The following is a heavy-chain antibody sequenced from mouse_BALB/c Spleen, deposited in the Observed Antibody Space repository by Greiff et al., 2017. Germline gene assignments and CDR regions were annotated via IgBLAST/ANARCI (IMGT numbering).Heavy chain of an antibody. J-gene: IGHJ3*01. Sequence: EVNLVESGGGLVQPGESLKLSCESNEYEFPSHDMSWVRKTPEKRLELVAAINSDGGSTYYPDTMERRFIISRDNTKKTLYLQMSSLRSEDTALYYCARQGRYDGYYVPFAYWGQGTLVTVSA. D-gene: IGHD2-3*01. CDR2: INSDGGST. CDR1: EYEFPSHD. V-gene: IGHV5-2*01. CDR3: ARQGRYDGYYVPFAY.